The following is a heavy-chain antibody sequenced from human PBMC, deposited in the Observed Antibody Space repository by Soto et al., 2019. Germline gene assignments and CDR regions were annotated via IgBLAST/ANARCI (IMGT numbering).Heavy chain of an antibody. V-gene: IGHV4-30-4*01. CDR3: VGEVVAPTNWFDP. D-gene: IGHD2-2*01. CDR2: IYYSGST. J-gene: IGHJ5*02. Sequence: SETLSLTCTVSGGSISSGDYYWSWIRQPPGKGLEWIGYIYYSGSTYYNPSLKSRVTISVDTSKNQFSLKLSSVTAADTAVYYCVGEVVAPTNWFDPWGQGTLVTVSS. CDR1: GGSISSGDYY.